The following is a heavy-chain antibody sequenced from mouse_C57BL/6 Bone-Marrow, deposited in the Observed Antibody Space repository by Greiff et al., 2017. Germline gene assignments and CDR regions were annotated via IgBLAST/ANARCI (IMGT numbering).Heavy chain of an antibody. J-gene: IGHJ1*03. D-gene: IGHD2-3*01. Sequence: VKLVESGPGLVAPSQSLSITCTVSGFSLTSYAISWVRQPPGKGLEWLGVIWTGGGTNYNSALKSRLSISKDNSKSQVFLKMNSLQTDDTARYYCARNLDGYYEVWYFDVWGTGTTVTVSS. CDR2: IWTGGGT. V-gene: IGHV2-9-1*01. CDR1: GFSLTSYA. CDR3: ARNLDGYYEVWYFDV.